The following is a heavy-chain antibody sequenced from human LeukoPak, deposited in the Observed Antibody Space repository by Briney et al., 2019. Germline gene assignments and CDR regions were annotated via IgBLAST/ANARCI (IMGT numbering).Heavy chain of an antibody. CDR1: GFTFSSYG. CDR2: ISCSGGST. J-gene: IGHJ4*02. CDR3: AKDYGANYYDSSGYKAFDY. Sequence: GGSLRLSCAASGFTFSSYGMSWVRQAPEEGLEWVSAISCSGGSTYYADSVKGRFTISRENSKNTLYLQMNSLRAEDTAVYYCAKDYGANYYDSSGYKAFDYWGQGTLVTVSS. V-gene: IGHV3-23*01. D-gene: IGHD3-22*01.